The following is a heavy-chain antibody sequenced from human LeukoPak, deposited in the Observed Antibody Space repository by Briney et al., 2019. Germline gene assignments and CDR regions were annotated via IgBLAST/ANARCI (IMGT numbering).Heavy chain of an antibody. CDR2: INPKSGGT. D-gene: IGHD3-22*01. Sequence: ASVKVSCKASGYTFNGYYMQWVRQAPGQGLEWMGWINPKSGGTNCAQKFQGRVTMTRDTSISTAYMELSRLRSDDTAVYYCARDDSRYPWGQGTLVTVSS. CDR3: ARDDSRYP. V-gene: IGHV1-2*02. J-gene: IGHJ5*02. CDR1: GYTFNGYY.